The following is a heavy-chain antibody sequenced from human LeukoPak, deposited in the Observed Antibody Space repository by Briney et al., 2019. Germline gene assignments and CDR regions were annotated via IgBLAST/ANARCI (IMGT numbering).Heavy chain of an antibody. CDR1: GESLSNSN. J-gene: IGHJ4*02. V-gene: IGHV4-34*01. CDR3: ARGEDVSGYRTDC. CDR2: INHRGST. D-gene: IGHD3-3*01. Sequence: SETLSLTCAVYGESLSNSNWTWIRQPPGKGLEWIGEINHRGSTNYNPSLKSRVTISLDTSKDQFSLKLSSVTAADTAIYYCARGEDVSGYRTDCWGQGTLVTVSS.